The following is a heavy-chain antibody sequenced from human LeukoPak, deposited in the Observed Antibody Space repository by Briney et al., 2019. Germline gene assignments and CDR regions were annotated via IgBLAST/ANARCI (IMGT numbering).Heavy chain of an antibody. D-gene: IGHD3-22*01. CDR2: IYXGXSDP. V-gene: IGHV5-51*01. Sequence: XXWXRXXXXXXXXXMXXIYXGXSDPSYSPSFQRQVTISADKSLSTAYLQWSSLKASDTAMYYCARQGNYYDSSGYRLMMVDYWGQGTLVTVSS. CDR3: ARQGNYYDSSGYRLMMVDY. J-gene: IGHJ4*02.